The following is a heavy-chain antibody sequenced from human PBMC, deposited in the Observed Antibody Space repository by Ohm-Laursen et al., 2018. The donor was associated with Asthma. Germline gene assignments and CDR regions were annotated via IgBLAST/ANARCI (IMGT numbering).Heavy chain of an antibody. CDR2: ISWNSGSI. CDR1: GFTFDDYA. CDR3: ARDGSRSGHYPRPHDY. V-gene: IGHV3-9*01. D-gene: IGHD3-22*01. Sequence: SLRLSCSASGFTFDDYAMHWVRQAPGKGLEWVSGISWNSGSIGYADSVKGRFTISRDNAKNSLYLQMNSLRAEDTAVYYCARDGSRSGHYPRPHDYWGQGTLVTVSS. J-gene: IGHJ4*02.